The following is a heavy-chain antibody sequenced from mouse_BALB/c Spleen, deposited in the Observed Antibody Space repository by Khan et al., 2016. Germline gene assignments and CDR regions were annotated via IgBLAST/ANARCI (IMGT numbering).Heavy chain of an antibody. CDR1: GFTFTAYY. D-gene: IGHD1-3*01. J-gene: IGHJ3*01. V-gene: IGHV7-3*02. Sequence: EVELVESGGGLVQPGGSLRLSCATSGFTFTAYYMSWVRQPPGKALEWLGFIRNKANGYTTEYSASVKGRFTISRDNSQSILYLQMNTLRAEDSATYYGARDDSGCWFAYWGQGTLVTVSA. CDR2: IRNKANGYTT. CDR3: ARDDSGCWFAY.